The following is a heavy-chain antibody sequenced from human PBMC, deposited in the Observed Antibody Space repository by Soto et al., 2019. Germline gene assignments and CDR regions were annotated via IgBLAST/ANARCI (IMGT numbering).Heavy chain of an antibody. CDR3: ARQSITIFGVVMGPAGMDV. CDR1: GGSISSSSYY. D-gene: IGHD3-3*01. CDR2: IYYSGST. V-gene: IGHV4-39*01. J-gene: IGHJ6*02. Sequence: QLQLQESGPGLVKPSETLSLTCTVSGGSISSSSYYWGWIRQPPGKGLEWIGSIYYSGSTYYNPSLKSRVTISVDTSKNQFSLKLSSVTAADTAVYYCARQSITIFGVVMGPAGMDVWGQGTTVTVSS.